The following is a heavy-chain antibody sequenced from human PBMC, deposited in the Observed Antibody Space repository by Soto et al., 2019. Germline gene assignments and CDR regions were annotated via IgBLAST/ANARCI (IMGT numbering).Heavy chain of an antibody. CDR3: AKHLSNGSPDY. V-gene: IGHV3-23*01. CDR1: GFTFSSYA. CDR2: ISGSGGGT. J-gene: IGHJ4*02. D-gene: IGHD2-15*01. Sequence: EVQLLESGGALVQPGGSLRLSCAASGFTFSSYAMSWVRQAPGKGLEWVSLISGSGGGTYYADSVKGRFTISRDNSKNTLYLQMNSLRAEETAVFYCAKHLSNGSPDYWGQGTLVTVSS.